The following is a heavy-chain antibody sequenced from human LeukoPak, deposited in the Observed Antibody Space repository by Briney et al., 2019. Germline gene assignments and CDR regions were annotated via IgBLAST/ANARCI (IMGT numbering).Heavy chain of an antibody. CDR2: INPNTGAT. Sequence: ASVKVSCKASGYTFTDYYLHWVRQAPGQGLEWMGWINPNTGATDYAQNFQGRVAMTRDTSISTAYMDLSRLRSDDTAVYYCAREIGGILVFDYWGQGTLVTVSS. D-gene: IGHD5-18*01. J-gene: IGHJ4*02. CDR3: AREIGGILVFDY. CDR1: GYTFTDYY. V-gene: IGHV1-2*02.